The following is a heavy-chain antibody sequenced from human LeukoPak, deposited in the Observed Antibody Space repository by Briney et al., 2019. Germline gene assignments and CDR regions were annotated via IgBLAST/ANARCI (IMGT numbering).Heavy chain of an antibody. CDR2: INTNSGNP. J-gene: IGHJ4*02. Sequence: GASVKVSCKASGYTFTSYAMNWVRQAPGQGLEWMGWINTNSGNPTYAQGFTGRFVFSLDTSVSTAYLQICSLKAEDTARGELPRFDYWGQGTLVTVSS. CDR3: PRFDY. D-gene: IGHD1-26*01. V-gene: IGHV7-4-1*01. CDR1: GYTFTSYA.